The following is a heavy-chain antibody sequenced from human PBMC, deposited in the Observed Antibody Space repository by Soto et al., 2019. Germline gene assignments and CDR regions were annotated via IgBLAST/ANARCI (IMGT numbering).Heavy chain of an antibody. D-gene: IGHD6-13*01. V-gene: IGHV3-21*01. J-gene: IGHJ5*02. CDR2: ISSSSSYI. Sequence: GGSLRLSCAASGFTFSSYSMNWVRQAPGKGLEWVSSISSSSSYIYYADSVKGRFTISRDNAKNSLYLQMNSLRAEDTAVYYCARDKVDSAAAGTRWFDPWGQGTLVTVSS. CDR3: ARDKVDSAAAGTRWFDP. CDR1: GFTFSSYS.